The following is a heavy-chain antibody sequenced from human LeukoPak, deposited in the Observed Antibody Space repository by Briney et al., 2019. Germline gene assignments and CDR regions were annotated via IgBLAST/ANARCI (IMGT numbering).Heavy chain of an antibody. CDR3: ARDLTYNSWYYFDS. CDR2: IGYDGTDK. V-gene: IGHV3-30*02. CDR1: GFTFSYYG. Sequence: PGGSLRHSCAASGFTFSYYGMHWVRQAPGKGLEWVTFIGYDGTDKYYADSVKGRFTISRDNSKNTLSLHMNSLRAEDTAVYYCARDLTYNSWYYFDSWGQGTLVTVSS. D-gene: IGHD6-13*01. J-gene: IGHJ4*02.